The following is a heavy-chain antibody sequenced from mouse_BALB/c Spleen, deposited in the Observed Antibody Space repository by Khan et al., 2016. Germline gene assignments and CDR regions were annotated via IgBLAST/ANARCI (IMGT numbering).Heavy chain of an antibody. Sequence: VQLQESGAEMGKPGASVKMSCKAAGYTLTDYWMHWVKQRPGQGLEWIGYINPSTGYTEYNQKFKDKATLTADKSSSTAYMQLSSLTSEDSAVYYCASSSYYYGSSYGWFAYWGQGTLVTVSA. J-gene: IGHJ3*01. V-gene: IGHV1-7*01. CDR3: ASSSYYYGSSYGWFAY. D-gene: IGHD1-1*01. CDR2: INPSTGYT. CDR1: GYTLTDYW.